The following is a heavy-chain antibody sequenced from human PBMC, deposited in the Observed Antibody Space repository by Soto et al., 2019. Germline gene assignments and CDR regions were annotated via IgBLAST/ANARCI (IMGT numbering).Heavy chain of an antibody. CDR2: IDSDGSST. Sequence: GSQRLSCAASGFTFGSYWMNWVRQAPGKGLVWVSRIDSDGSSTTYADSVKGRFTTSRDNAKNTLYLQMSSLRVEDTAVYYCARGRPYGMDVWGQGTTVTVSS. V-gene: IGHV3-74*01. CDR3: ARGRPYGMDV. J-gene: IGHJ6*02. CDR1: GFTFGSYW.